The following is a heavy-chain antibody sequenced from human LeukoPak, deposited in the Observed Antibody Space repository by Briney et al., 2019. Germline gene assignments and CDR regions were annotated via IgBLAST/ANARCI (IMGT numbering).Heavy chain of an antibody. CDR1: GGSISSDIYY. CDR3: ARDRIAVAGTMDY. Sequence: SETLSLTCTVSGGSISSDIYYWAWIRQPPGKGLEWIGSIYYSGRTYYIPSLRSRVTISVDTSKNQFSLKLSSVTAADTAVYYCARDRIAVAGTMDYWGQGTLVTVSS. J-gene: IGHJ4*02. V-gene: IGHV4-39*02. CDR2: IYYSGRT. D-gene: IGHD6-19*01.